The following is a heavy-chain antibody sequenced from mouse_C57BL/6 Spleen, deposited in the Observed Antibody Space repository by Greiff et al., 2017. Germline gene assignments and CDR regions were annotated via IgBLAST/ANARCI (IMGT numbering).Heavy chain of an antibody. D-gene: IGHD2-3*01. CDR1: GFNIKDDY. V-gene: IGHV14-4*01. Sequence: EVQLQQSGAELVRPGASVKLSCTASGFNIKDDYMHWVKQRPEQGLEWIGWIDPENGDTEYASKFQGKATITADTSSNTAYLQLSSLTFEDTAVDYCTTGFPDGYPSYFDDWGQGTTLTVSS. CDR2: IDPENGDT. CDR3: TTGFPDGYPSYFDD. J-gene: IGHJ2*01.